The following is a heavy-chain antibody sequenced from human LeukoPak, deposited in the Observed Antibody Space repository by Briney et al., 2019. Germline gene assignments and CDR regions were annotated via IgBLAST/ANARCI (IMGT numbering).Heavy chain of an antibody. J-gene: IGHJ3*02. CDR2: IHTSGST. Sequence: SETLSLTCTVSGGSISSYYWSWIRQPAGKGLEWIGRIHTSGSTNYNPSLKSRVTMSVDTSKNQFSLKLSSVTAADTAVYYCARDGIVVVPAAIGAFDIWGQGTMVTVSS. V-gene: IGHV4-4*07. D-gene: IGHD2-2*01. CDR3: ARDGIVVVPAAIGAFDI. CDR1: GGSISSYY.